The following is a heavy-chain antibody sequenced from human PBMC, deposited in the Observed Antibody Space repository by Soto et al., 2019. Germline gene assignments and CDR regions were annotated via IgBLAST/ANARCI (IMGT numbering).Heavy chain of an antibody. J-gene: IGHJ4*02. D-gene: IGHD3-16*01. V-gene: IGHV4-59*08. Sequence: SETLSLTCTVSGGSISSYYWSWIRQPPGKGLEWIGYIYYSGSTNYNPSLKSRVTISVDTSKNQFSLKLSSVTAADTAVYYCARPSPFGYYDYWGQGTLVTVSS. CDR3: ARPSPFGYYDY. CDR2: IYYSGST. CDR1: GGSISSYY.